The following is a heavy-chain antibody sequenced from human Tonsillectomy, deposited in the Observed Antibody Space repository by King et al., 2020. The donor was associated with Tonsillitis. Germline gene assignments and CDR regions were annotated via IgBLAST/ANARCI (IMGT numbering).Heavy chain of an antibody. V-gene: IGHV3-48*01. CDR2: ISSSSSTI. CDR1: GFTFSSYS. J-gene: IGHJ4*02. Sequence: VQLVESGGGLVQPGGSLRLSCAASGFTFSSYSMNWVRQAPGKGLEWVSYISSSSSTIYYADSAKGRFTISRDNAKNSLYLQMNSLRAEDTAVYYCARDGGSGSFFLGDFDYWGQGTLVTVSS. CDR3: ARDGGSGSFFLGDFDY. D-gene: IGHD1-26*01.